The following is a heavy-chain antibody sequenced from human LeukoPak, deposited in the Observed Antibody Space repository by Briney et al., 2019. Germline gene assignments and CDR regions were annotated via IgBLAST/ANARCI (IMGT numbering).Heavy chain of an antibody. D-gene: IGHD4-23*01. CDR2: ISSSSSYI. CDR1: GFSFSSYS. Sequence: GGSLRLSCAASGFSFSSYSMNWGRQAPGKGLEWVSSISSSSSYIYYADSVKGRFTISRDNAKNSLYLQMISLRAEDTAVYYCARDFNLGVTSWYFDYWGQGTLVTVSS. CDR3: ARDFNLGVTSWYFDY. V-gene: IGHV3-21*01. J-gene: IGHJ4*02.